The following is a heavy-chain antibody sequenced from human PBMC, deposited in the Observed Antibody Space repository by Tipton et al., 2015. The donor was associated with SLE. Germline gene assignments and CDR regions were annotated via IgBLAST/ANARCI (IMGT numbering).Heavy chain of an antibody. V-gene: IGHV3-23*01. CDR3: AKEDYSKSAFDI. Sequence: GSLRLSCGASGFTFSDFPMSWVRQAPGKGLDWVSAINGRGGKTYLADSVKGRFTISRDNSRNTLYLQMNSLRVENTAVYYCAKEDYSKSAFDIWGQGTLVTVSS. CDR2: INGRGGKT. CDR1: GFTFSDFP. D-gene: IGHD2-21*01. J-gene: IGHJ3*02.